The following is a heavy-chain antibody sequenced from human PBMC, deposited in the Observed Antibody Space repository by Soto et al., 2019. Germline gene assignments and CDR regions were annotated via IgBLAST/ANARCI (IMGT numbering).Heavy chain of an antibody. J-gene: IGHJ4*02. D-gene: IGHD6-13*01. CDR2: IGTAGDT. CDR1: GFTFSGFD. V-gene: IGHV3-13*01. CDR3: ATGPEAGAHLLDS. Sequence: GGPLRLSCEASGFTFSGFDMHWVRQPTGKGLEWVSTIGTAGDTYYAVSVKGRFTISRDNAKNSLSLQMNSLRAGDTAVSLCATGPEAGAHLLDSWGQGTQVTVSS.